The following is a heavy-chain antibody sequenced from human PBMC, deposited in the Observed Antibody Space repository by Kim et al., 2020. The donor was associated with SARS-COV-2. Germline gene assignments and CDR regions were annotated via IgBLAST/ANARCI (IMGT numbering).Heavy chain of an antibody. V-gene: IGHV3-53*01. D-gene: IGHD3-10*01. J-gene: IGHJ4*02. CDR3: ARYYGSGSYLSAYYFDY. Sequence: GKGRFTIARDNSKNTLYLQSTSLRAEDPAVYYCARYYGSGSYLSAYYFDYWGQGTLVTVSS.